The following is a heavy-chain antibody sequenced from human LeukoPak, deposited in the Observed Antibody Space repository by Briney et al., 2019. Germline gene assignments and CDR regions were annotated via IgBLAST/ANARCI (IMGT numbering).Heavy chain of an antibody. V-gene: IGHV4-59*02. CDR1: GGSVSDYY. J-gene: IGHJ4*02. Sequence: SETLSLTCTISGGSVSDYYWSWIRQSPGKGLEWIGYIYHTGSTSYSPSLKSRVTISVDTSKNQFSLKLSSVTAADTAVYYCARFYYYDSSGYPGGDYFDYWGQGTLVTVSS. D-gene: IGHD3-22*01. CDR2: IYHTGST. CDR3: ARFYYYDSSGYPGGDYFDY.